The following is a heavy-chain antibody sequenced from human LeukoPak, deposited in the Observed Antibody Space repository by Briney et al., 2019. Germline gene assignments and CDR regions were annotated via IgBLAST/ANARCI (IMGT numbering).Heavy chain of an antibody. CDR3: ARDGRFDH. V-gene: IGHV3-48*02. CDR2: ISSSGTTT. Sequence: GGSLRLSCAASGFTFTTYTMNWVRQAPGGGLEWVAFISSSGTTTYYADSVKGRFTMSRDNAKNSLSLQMNSLKDEDTALYYCARDGRFDHWGQGALVTVSS. CDR1: GFTFTTYT. J-gene: IGHJ4*02.